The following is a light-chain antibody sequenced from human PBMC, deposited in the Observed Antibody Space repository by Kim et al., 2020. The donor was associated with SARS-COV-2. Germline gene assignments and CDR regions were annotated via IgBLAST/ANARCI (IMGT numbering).Light chain of an antibody. V-gene: IGLV10-54*04. J-gene: IGLJ3*02. CDR3: STWDSSLIVWM. CDR1: RNNVGDQG. Sequence: QTATLTCTGNRNNVGDQGAAWLQQHQGHPPKLLSSRDNNRPSGISERFSASRSGNTASLTITGLQPEDEADYYCSTWDSSLIVWMFGGGTQLTVL. CDR2: RDN.